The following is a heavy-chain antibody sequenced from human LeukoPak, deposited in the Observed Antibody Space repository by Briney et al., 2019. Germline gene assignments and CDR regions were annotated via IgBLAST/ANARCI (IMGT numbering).Heavy chain of an antibody. CDR1: GGTFSSYA. V-gene: IGHV1-69*04. CDR3: ASHELAGTTVTTGYFDY. Sequence: SVKVSCKASGGTFSSYAISWVRQATGQGLEWMGRIIPILGIANYAQKFQGRVTITADKSTSTAYMELSSLRSEDTAVYYCASHELAGTTVTTGYFDYWGQGTLVTVSS. J-gene: IGHJ4*02. CDR2: IIPILGIA. D-gene: IGHD4-17*01.